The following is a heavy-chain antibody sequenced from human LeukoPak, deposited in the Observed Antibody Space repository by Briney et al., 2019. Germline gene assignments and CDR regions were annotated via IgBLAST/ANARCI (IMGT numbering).Heavy chain of an antibody. CDR1: GFTFDDYA. J-gene: IGHJ5*02. CDR2: ISWNSGSI. D-gene: IGHD1-26*01. CDR3: AKDRARGVSTTGYNWFDP. V-gene: IGHV3-9*01. Sequence: GRSLRLSCAASGFTFDDYAMHWVRQAPGKGLEWVSGISWNSGSIGYAGSVKGRFTISRDNAKNSLYLQMNSLRTEDTALYYCAKDRARGVSTTGYNWFDPWGQGTLVTVSS.